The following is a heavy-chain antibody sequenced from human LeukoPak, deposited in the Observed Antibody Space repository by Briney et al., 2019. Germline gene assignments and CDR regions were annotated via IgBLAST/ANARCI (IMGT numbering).Heavy chain of an antibody. D-gene: IGHD3-10*01. J-gene: IGHJ4*02. CDR3: ARDPSISYYGSGSQNSN. CDR1: GGTFSSYA. V-gene: IGHV1-69*13. CDR2: IIPIFGTA. Sequence: SVKVSCKASGGTFSSYAISWVRQAPGQGLEWMGGIIPIFGTANYAQKFQGRVTITADESTSTAYMELSSLRSEDTAVYYCARDPSISYYGSGSQNSNWGQGTLVTVSS.